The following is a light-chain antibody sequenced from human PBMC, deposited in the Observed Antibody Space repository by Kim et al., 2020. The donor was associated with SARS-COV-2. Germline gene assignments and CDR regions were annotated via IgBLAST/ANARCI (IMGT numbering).Light chain of an antibody. CDR1: QSISSW. CDR3: QQCNSYSWT. J-gene: IGKJ1*01. Sequence: DIQMTQSPSTLSASVGDRVTITCRASQSISSWLAWYQQKPGKAPKLLIYDASSLESGVPSRFSGSGSGTEFTLTISSLQPDDFATYYCQQCNSYSWTFVQGTKVYIK. V-gene: IGKV1-5*01. CDR2: DAS.